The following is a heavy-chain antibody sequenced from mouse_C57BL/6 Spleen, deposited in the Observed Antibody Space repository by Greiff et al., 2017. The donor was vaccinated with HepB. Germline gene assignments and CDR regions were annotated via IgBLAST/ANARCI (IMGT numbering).Heavy chain of an antibody. Sequence: VHVKQSGPELVKPGASVKMSCKASGYTFTDYNMHWVKQSHGKSLEWIGYINPNNGGTSYNQKFKGKATLTVNKSSSTAYMELRSLTSEDSAVYYCARHEDYGYDLFDYWGQGTTLTVSS. CDR3: ARHEDYGYDLFDY. J-gene: IGHJ2*01. V-gene: IGHV1-22*01. CDR1: GYTFTDYN. D-gene: IGHD2-2*01. CDR2: INPNNGGT.